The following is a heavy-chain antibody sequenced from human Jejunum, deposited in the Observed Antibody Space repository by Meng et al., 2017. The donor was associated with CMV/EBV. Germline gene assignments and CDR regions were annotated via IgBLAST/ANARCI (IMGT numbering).Heavy chain of an antibody. V-gene: IGHV4-34*01. J-gene: IGHJ5*02. D-gene: IGHD2-2*01. Sequence: SFSGYDWSWIRQHPGKGLEWIGEINHSGSTNYNPSLKSRVTISVDTSKNQFSLKLSSVTAADTAVYYCARGTKVSYCSSTSCYWFDPWGQGTLVTVSS. CDR2: INHSGST. CDR3: ARGTKVSYCSSTSCYWFDP. CDR1: SFSGYD.